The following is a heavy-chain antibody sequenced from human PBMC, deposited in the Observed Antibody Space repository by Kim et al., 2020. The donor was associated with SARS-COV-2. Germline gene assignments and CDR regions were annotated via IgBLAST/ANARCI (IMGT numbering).Heavy chain of an antibody. Sequence: GRSLRLSCAASGFTFSSYGMHWVRPAPGKGLEWVAVIWYDGSNKYYADSVKGRFTISRDNSKNTLYLQMNSLRAEATAVYYCASGRDIVAASYWFDPWGQGTLVTVSS. CDR3: ASGRDIVAASYWFDP. CDR1: GFTFSSYG. D-gene: IGHD5-12*01. CDR2: IWYDGSNK. J-gene: IGHJ5*02. V-gene: IGHV3-33*01.